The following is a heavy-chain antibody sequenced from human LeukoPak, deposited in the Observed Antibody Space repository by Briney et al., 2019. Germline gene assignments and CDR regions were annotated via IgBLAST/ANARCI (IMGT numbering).Heavy chain of an antibody. CDR1: GFTFSNAW. V-gene: IGHV3-15*01. J-gene: IGHJ4*02. D-gene: IGHD2-21*02. CDR2: IKSKPVGETT. Sequence: PGGSLRLSCAASGFTFSNAWMNWVRQAPGKGLEWVGRIKSKPVGETTSYAAPVIGRFTISTDDSRNTLYLQMNSLKTEDTALYYCTTCGGDCYFNYWGQGTLVTVSS. CDR3: TTCGGDCYFNY.